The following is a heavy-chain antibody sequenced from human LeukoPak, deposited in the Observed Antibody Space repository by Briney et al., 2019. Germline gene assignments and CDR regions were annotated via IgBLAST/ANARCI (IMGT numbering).Heavy chain of an antibody. V-gene: IGHV2-70*12. CDR3: AHRLDYYDSSGYPFDY. CDR1: GFSLSTSGMC. CDR2: IDWEGDK. D-gene: IGHD3-22*01. Sequence: SGPALVKPTQTLTLTCTFSGFSLSTSGMCVSWIRQPPGKALEWLARIDWEGDKYYSTSLKTRLTISKDTSKNQVVLTMTNMDPVDTATYYCAHRLDYYDSSGYPFDYWGQGTLVTVSS. J-gene: IGHJ4*02.